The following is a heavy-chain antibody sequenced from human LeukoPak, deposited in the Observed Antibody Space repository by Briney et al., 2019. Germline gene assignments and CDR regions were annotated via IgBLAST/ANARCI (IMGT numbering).Heavy chain of an antibody. V-gene: IGHV3-21*01. J-gene: IGHJ4*02. D-gene: IGHD1-26*01. CDR3: ARDSGKGTTLPH. CDR2: ISSSSSYI. Sequence: GGSLRPSCAASGFTFSSYSMNWVRQAPGKGLEWVSSISSSSSYIYYADSVKGRFTISRDNAKNSLYLQMNSLRAEDTAVYYCARDSGKGTTLPHWGQGTLVTVSS. CDR1: GFTFSSYS.